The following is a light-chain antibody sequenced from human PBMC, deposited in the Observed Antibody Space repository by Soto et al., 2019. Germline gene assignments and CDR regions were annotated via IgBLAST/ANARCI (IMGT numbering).Light chain of an antibody. CDR1: ESISIW. J-gene: IGKJ1*01. Sequence: DIQMNQSPSTLSGSVGDTVTITCRARESISIWLAWYQQKPGRAPKRLIYDASILESGVPSRFSGSGSGTDFTLTISSLQPDDFATYYCQQYNSYRTFGQGTKVDIK. CDR2: DAS. CDR3: QQYNSYRT. V-gene: IGKV1-5*01.